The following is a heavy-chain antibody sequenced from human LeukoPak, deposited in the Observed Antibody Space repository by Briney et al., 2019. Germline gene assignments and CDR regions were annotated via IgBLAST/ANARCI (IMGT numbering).Heavy chain of an antibody. CDR3: AKDQGLTAPPPYGLDV. D-gene: IGHD5-18*01. V-gene: IGHV1-18*04. Sequence: ASVKVSCKASGYTFTGYYMHWVRQAPGQGLEWMGWISAYNGNTIYAQKVKGRVTMTTDTSTSTAYMELSSLRSEETAVYYCAKDQGLTAPPPYGLDVWGQGTTVIVTS. CDR1: GYTFTGYY. J-gene: IGHJ6*02. CDR2: ISAYNGNT.